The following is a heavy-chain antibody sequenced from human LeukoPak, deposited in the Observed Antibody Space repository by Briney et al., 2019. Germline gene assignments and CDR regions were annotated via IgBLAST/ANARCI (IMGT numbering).Heavy chain of an antibody. CDR3: ARGDSDHYITLDY. Sequence: QSGGSLRLSCAASGFTFSSYAMSWVRQAPGKGLEWVSYISRSSDAIYDADSVKGRFTISRDNAKNLLFLQMNSLGVEDTALYYCARGDSDHYITLDYWGQGTLVTVSS. J-gene: IGHJ4*02. V-gene: IGHV3-48*01. CDR2: ISRSSDAI. CDR1: GFTFSSYA. D-gene: IGHD4-17*01.